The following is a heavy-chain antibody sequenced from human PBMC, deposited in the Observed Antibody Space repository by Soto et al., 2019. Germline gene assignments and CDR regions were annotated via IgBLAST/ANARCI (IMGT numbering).Heavy chain of an antibody. CDR3: AKGGELPFDY. CDR2: ISGSGGST. Sequence: EVQLLESGGGLVQPAGSLRLSCAASGFTFSSYAMSWVRQAPGKGLEWVSAISGSGGSTYYADSVKGRFTIPRDNSKNTLYLQMTSRRAEDAALEYCAKGGELPFDYWGQGTLVTVS. CDR1: GFTFSSYA. V-gene: IGHV3-23*01. D-gene: IGHD1-26*01. J-gene: IGHJ4*02.